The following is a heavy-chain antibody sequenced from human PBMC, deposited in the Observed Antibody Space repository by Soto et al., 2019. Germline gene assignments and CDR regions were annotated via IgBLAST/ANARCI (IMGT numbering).Heavy chain of an antibody. D-gene: IGHD6-19*01. CDR3: ATPADRLYYYYGMDV. CDR1: GFTFRTYT. J-gene: IGHJ6*02. Sequence: LRLSCISSGFTFRTYTMNWVRQAPGKGLEWVSGIRGFSPYTFYAESVRGRFTISRDNAKNSLYLQMNSLRAEDTAVYYCATPADRLYYYYGMDVWGQGTTVTVSS. V-gene: IGHV3-21*01. CDR2: IRGFSPYT.